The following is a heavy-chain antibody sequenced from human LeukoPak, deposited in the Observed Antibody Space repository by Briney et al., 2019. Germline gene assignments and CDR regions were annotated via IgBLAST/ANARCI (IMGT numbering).Heavy chain of an antibody. D-gene: IGHD2-15*01. CDR3: ARGVDPDDAFDI. Sequence: KTSETLSLTCTVSGGSISSSSYYWDWIRQPPGKGLEWIGSIYYSGSTNYNPSLKSRVTISVDTSKNQFSQKLSSVTAADTAVYYCARGVDPDDAFDIWGQGTMVTVSS. CDR2: IYYSGST. CDR1: GGSISSSSYY. V-gene: IGHV4-39*07. J-gene: IGHJ3*02.